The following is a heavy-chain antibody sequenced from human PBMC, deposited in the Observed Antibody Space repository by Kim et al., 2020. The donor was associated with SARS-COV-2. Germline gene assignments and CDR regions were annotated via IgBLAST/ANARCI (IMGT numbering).Heavy chain of an antibody. D-gene: IGHD6-25*01. J-gene: IGHJ4*02. V-gene: IGHV4-31*03. CDR2: IYYSGST. CDR1: GGSISSGGYY. CDR3: ARDRGSARDGFDY. Sequence: SETLSLTCTVSGGSISSGGYYWNWIRHHPSKGLEWIGSIYYSGSTYYNPSLKSRVSILVDMSKNQFSLTLSPVTAGDTAVYYFARDRGSARDGFDYWGRGTLVTVSS.